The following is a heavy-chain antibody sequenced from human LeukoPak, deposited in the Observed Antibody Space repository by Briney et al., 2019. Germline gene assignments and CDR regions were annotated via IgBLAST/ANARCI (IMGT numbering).Heavy chain of an antibody. CDR1: GGSISSYD. V-gene: IGHV4-59*01. J-gene: IGHJ6*03. D-gene: IGHD3-10*01. Sequence: PSETLSLTCTISGGSISSYDWSWIRQPPGKGLEWIGYIYYSGSTNYNPSLKSRVTISVDTSKNQFSLKLSSVTAADTAVYYCARVYGLGSYSYYYYYMDVWGKGTTVTVSS. CDR3: ARVYGLGSYSYYYYYMDV. CDR2: IYYSGST.